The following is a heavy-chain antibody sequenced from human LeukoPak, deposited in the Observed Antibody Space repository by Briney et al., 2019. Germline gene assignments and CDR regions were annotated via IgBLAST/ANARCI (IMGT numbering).Heavy chain of an antibody. J-gene: IGHJ3*02. V-gene: IGHV1-3*01. CDR1: GYTFTSYA. Sequence: ASVKVSCKASGYTFTSYAMNWVRQAPGQGLEWMGWINAGNGNTKYSQKFQGRVTITRDTSASTAYMELSSLRSEDTAVYYCARRIQLWGDAFDIWGQGTMVTVSS. CDR3: ARRIQLWGDAFDI. D-gene: IGHD5-18*01. CDR2: INAGNGNT.